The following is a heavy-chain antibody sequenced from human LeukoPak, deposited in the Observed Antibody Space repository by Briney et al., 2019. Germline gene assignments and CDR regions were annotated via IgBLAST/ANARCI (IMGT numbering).Heavy chain of an antibody. J-gene: IGHJ3*02. CDR1: GDTVSSNSAG. CDR3: ARDHSSTWEDDAFDI. V-gene: IGHV6-1*01. Sequence: KTSQTLSLTCAISGDTVSSNSAGWNWIRQSPSRGLEWLGRTYYRSNWYNDYAVSVKSRITIKPDTYKNQFSLQLNSVTPEDTAVYYRARDHSSTWEDDAFDIWGQGTMVTVSS. CDR2: TYYRSNWYN. D-gene: IGHD6-13*01.